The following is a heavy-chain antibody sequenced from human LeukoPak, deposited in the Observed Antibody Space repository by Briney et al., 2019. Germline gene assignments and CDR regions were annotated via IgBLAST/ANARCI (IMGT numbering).Heavy chain of an antibody. Sequence: GGSLRLSCAASGFTFDDYAMNWVRQAPGKGLEWVSGINWNGDSTGYVDSVKGRFTISRDNAKNSLYLQMNSLRVEDTALYYCARDRAIAVDVGVDYWGQGTLVTVSS. CDR1: GFTFDDYA. V-gene: IGHV3-20*04. J-gene: IGHJ4*02. CDR3: ARDRAIAVDVGVDY. CDR2: INWNGDST. D-gene: IGHD6-19*01.